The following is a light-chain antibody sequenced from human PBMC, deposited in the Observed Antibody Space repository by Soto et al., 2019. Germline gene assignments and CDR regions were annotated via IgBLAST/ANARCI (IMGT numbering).Light chain of an antibody. J-gene: IGLJ1*01. CDR1: RSVVGGYNY. CDR2: DVT. Sequence: QSALTQPASVSGSPGQSITISCTGTRSVVGGYNYVYWHQQHPGKAPKLMIYDVTNRPSGVSDRFSGSKSGNTASLTISVLQAEDEADYYCSSYTSSSTYVFGAGTKVTVL. CDR3: SSYTSSSTYV. V-gene: IGLV2-14*01.